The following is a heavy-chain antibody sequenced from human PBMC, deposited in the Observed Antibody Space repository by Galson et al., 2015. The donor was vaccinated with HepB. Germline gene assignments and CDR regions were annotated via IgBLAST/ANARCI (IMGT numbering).Heavy chain of an antibody. Sequence: SLRLSCAASGFTFTNFEMHWVRQAPGKGMEWVPTLSYDGNNKFYAASGGGRFTVSRDISKNTLYLQMNSLRAGGTAVYYCARDPYDTDGYYISFDYWGQGSLVTVSS. CDR3: ARDPYDTDGYYISFDY. J-gene: IGHJ4*02. CDR1: GFTFTNFE. D-gene: IGHD3-22*01. V-gene: IGHV3-30*03. CDR2: LSYDGNNK.